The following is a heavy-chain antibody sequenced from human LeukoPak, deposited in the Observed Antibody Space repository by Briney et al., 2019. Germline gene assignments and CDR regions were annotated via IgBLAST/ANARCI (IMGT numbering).Heavy chain of an antibody. V-gene: IGHV3-23*01. CDR2: ISGSGGST. CDR1: GFTFSSYA. Sequence: GGSLRLSCAASGFTFSSYAMSWVRQAPGKGLEWVSAISGSGGSTYYADSVKGRFTISRDNSKNALYLQMNSLRAEDTAVYYCAKDLGYYGSGEVDYWGQGTLVTVSS. CDR3: AKDLGYYGSGEVDY. D-gene: IGHD3-10*01. J-gene: IGHJ4*02.